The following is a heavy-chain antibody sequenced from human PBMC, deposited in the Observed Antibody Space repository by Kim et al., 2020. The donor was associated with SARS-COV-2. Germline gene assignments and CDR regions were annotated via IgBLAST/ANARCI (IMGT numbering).Heavy chain of an antibody. CDR2: ISYDGSNK. J-gene: IGHJ5*02. Sequence: GGSLRLSCAASGFTFSSYAMHWVRQAPGKGLEWVAVISYDGSNKYYADSVKGRFTISRDNSKNTLYLQMNSLRAEDTAVYYCARAPGGSSSRPWGQGTLVTVSS. V-gene: IGHV3-30*04. CDR3: ARAPGGSSSRP. CDR1: GFTFSSYA. D-gene: IGHD6-13*01.